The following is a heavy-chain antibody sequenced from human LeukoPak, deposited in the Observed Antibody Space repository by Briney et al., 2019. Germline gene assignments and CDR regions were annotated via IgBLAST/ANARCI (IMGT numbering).Heavy chain of an antibody. CDR1: GFTFSSYG. CDR3: AKVGGGDYYYYMDV. V-gene: IGHV3-23*01. J-gene: IGHJ6*03. Sequence: GRSLRLSCAASGFTFSSYGMHWVRQAPGKGLEWVSGISGGGGRTYYADSVKGRFTISRGNSKNTLYLQLNSLRAEDTAVYYCAKVGGGDYYYYMDVWGKGTTVTVSS. CDR2: ISGGGGRT. D-gene: IGHD3-16*01.